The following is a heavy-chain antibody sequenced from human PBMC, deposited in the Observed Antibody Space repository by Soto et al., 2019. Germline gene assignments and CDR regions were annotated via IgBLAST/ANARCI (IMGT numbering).Heavy chain of an antibody. CDR3: ARGRRNYCDSSGPFHYYYYYGMDV. CDR2: INPNSGGT. J-gene: IGHJ6*02. Sequence: GASVKVSCKASGYTFTGYYIHWVRQAPGQGLEWMGWINPNSGGTNYAQKFQGWVTMTRDTSISTAYMELSRLRSDDTAVYYCARGRRNYCDSSGPFHYYYYYGMDVWGQGTTVTVSS. V-gene: IGHV1-2*04. CDR1: GYTFTGYY. D-gene: IGHD3-22*01.